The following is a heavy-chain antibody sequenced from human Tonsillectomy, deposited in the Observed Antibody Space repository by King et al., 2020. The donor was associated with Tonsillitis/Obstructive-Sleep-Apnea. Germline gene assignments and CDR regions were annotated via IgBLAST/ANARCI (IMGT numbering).Heavy chain of an antibody. J-gene: IGHJ4*02. CDR3: ASGRRELTFGGVIVPYYFDY. CDR2: IWYDGSNK. CDR1: GFTFSSYG. Sequence: HVQLVESGGGVVQPGRSLRLSCAASGFTFSSYGMHWVRQAPGKGLEWVAVIWYDGSNKYYADSVKGRFTISRDNSKNTLYLQMNSLRAEDTAVYYCASGRRELTFGGVIVPYYFDYWGQGTLVTVSS. D-gene: IGHD3-16*02. V-gene: IGHV3-33*01.